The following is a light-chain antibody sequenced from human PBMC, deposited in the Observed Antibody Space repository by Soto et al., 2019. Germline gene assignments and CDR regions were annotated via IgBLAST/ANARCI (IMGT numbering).Light chain of an antibody. Sequence: DIQMTQSPSTLSASVGDRVTITCRASQSVTSWLAWYQQKPGKAPKLLIYDVSTLESGVPSRFSGRGSGTEFTLTIXXXXXXDFATYYCHQYXSXXPTFGG. V-gene: IGKV1-5*01. CDR2: DVS. CDR3: HQYXSXXPT. CDR1: QSVTSW. J-gene: IGKJ4*01.